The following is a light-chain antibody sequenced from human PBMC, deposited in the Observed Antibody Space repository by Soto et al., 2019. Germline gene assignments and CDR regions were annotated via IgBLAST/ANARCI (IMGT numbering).Light chain of an antibody. V-gene: IGLV2-14*01. J-gene: IGLJ1*01. CDR2: EVR. CDR1: SSDVGAYNY. CDR3: SSYRSSTTFV. Sequence: QSVLTQPASVSGSPGQSITISCTGTSSDVGAYNYVSWYQQYPGRAPKVIIFEVRKRPSGVSTRFSGSKSGGTASLTISGLQAEDEADYYCSSYRSSTTFVFGTGTKVTVL.